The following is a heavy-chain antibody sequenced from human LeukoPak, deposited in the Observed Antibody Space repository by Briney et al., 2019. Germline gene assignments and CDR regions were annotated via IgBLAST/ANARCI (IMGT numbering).Heavy chain of an antibody. Sequence: PGGSLRLSCAASGFTFDDYAMDWGRQAPGKGLEWVSGISWNSGSIGYADSEKGRFPTSRDNAKNSLYLQMNSLRAEDTALYYCAKGGGNYYFDYWGQGTLVTVSS. D-gene: IGHD4-23*01. CDR3: AKGGGNYYFDY. J-gene: IGHJ4*02. CDR1: GFTFDDYA. CDR2: ISWNSGSI. V-gene: IGHV3-9*01.